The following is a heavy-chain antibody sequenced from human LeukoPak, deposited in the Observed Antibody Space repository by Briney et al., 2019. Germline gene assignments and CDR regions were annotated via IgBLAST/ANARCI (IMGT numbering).Heavy chain of an antibody. CDR1: GFTVSSNY. D-gene: IGHD1-20*01. Sequence: GGSLRLSCAASGFTVSSNYMSWVRQAPGKGLEWVSVIYGGGSTYYADSVKGRFTISRDNSKNTLYLQMNSLRAEDTAVYYCARYYSITALHYGMDVWGQGTTVTVSS. V-gene: IGHV3-66*02. J-gene: IGHJ6*02. CDR3: ARYYSITALHYGMDV. CDR2: IYGGGST.